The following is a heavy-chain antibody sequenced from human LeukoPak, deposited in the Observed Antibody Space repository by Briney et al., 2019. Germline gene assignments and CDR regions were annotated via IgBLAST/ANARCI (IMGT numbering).Heavy chain of an antibody. CDR3: AKGTMIVVAADYMDV. Sequence: GGSLRLSCAASGFTFSSYAMSWVRQAPGKGLEWASAISGSGGSTYYADSVKGRFTISRDNSKNTLYLQMNSLRAEDTAVYYCAKGTMIVVAADYMDVWGKGTTVTVSS. V-gene: IGHV3-23*01. CDR2: ISGSGGST. J-gene: IGHJ6*03. CDR1: GFTFSSYA. D-gene: IGHD3-22*01.